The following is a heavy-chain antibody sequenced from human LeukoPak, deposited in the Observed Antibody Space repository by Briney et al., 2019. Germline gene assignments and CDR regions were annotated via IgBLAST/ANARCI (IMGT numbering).Heavy chain of an antibody. V-gene: IGHV4-39*07. CDR2: IYYSGST. D-gene: IGHD1-26*01. CDR3: ARGRRQYSGSFLIDY. CDR1: GGSISSSSYY. Sequence: SETLSLTCTVSGGSISSSSYYWGWIRQPPGKGLEWIGSIYYSGSTYYNPSLKSRVTVSVDTSKNQFSLKLSSVTAADTAVYYCARGRRQYSGSFLIDYWGQGTLVTVSS. J-gene: IGHJ4*02.